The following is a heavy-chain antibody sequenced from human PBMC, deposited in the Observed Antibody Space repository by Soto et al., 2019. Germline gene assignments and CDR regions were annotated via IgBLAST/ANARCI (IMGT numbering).Heavy chain of an antibody. Sequence: EVQLVESGGGLVQPGGSLRLSCAASGFTVSSKYMTWVRQAPGKGLEWVSLIQSGGTTYYADSVKGRFTISRDTSETTLHLQMDSLRVEDTAVYYCARDDVRCDGGRCYGIPLDVWGHGTTVTVSS. CDR3: ARDDVRCDGGRCYGIPLDV. V-gene: IGHV3-66*01. CDR1: GFTVSSKY. J-gene: IGHJ6*02. D-gene: IGHD2-15*01. CDR2: IQSGGTT.